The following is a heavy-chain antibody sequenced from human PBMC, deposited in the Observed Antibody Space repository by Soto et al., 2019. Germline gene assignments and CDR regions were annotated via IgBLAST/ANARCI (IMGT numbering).Heavy chain of an antibody. Sequence: QVQLVESGGGVVQPGRSLRLSCVASGFTLSSVGMHWVRQAPGKGLEWVAMIWSDGSKTYYGHSVNGRFTISRDTSRNTVYLQMYSLTSEDSAVYYCPRHYADDGYDHWGQGTLVTVSS. D-gene: IGHD4-17*01. V-gene: IGHV3-33*01. CDR3: PRHYADDGYDH. CDR2: IWSDGSKT. J-gene: IGHJ5*02. CDR1: GFTLSSVG.